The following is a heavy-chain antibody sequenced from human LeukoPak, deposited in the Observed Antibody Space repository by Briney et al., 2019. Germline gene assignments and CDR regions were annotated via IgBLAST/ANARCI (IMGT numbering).Heavy chain of an antibody. CDR2: IFPGDSDT. J-gene: IGHJ4*02. CDR3: ASEYCSGGNCYFDY. CDR1: EYSFATYW. D-gene: IGHD2-15*01. Sequence: GESLKISCKGSEYSFATYWIGWVRQMPGQGLEWMGIIFPGDSDTRYSPSFQGQVTVSADKSISTAYLQWSSLKASDTAIYYCASEYCSGGNCYFDYWGQGTLVTVSS. V-gene: IGHV5-51*01.